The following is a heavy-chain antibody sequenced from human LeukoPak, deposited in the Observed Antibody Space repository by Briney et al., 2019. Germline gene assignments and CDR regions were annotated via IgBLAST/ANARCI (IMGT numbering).Heavy chain of an antibody. CDR3: AGDSYTVKVVEPGYYFDY. V-gene: IGHV3-30*04. D-gene: IGHD4-17*01. CDR2: ISYDGSNK. J-gene: IGHJ4*02. CDR1: GFTFSSYA. Sequence: GGSLRLSCAASGFTFSSYAMHWVRQAPGKGLEWVAVISYDGSNKYYADSVKGRFTISRDNSKNTLYLQMNSLRAEDTAVYYCAGDSYTVKVVEPGYYFDYWGQGTLVTVSS.